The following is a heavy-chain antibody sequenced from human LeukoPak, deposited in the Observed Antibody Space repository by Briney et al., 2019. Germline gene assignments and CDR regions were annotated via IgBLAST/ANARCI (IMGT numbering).Heavy chain of an antibody. CDR3: ARNPVRGVIIGGY. Sequence: ASVKVSCKASGYTFTGYYMHWVRQAPGQGPEWMGWINPNSGGTNYAQKFQGRVTMTRDTSISTAYMELSRLRSDDTAVYYCARNPVRGVIIGGYRGQGTLVTVSS. CDR1: GYTFTGYY. CDR2: INPNSGGT. J-gene: IGHJ4*02. V-gene: IGHV1-2*02. D-gene: IGHD3-10*01.